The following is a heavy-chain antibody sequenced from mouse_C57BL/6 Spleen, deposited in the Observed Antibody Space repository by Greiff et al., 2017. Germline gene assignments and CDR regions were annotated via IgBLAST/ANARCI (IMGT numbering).Heavy chain of an antibody. V-gene: IGHV1-81*01. CDR3: ARWDDYGNWYFDV. CDR2: IYPRSGNT. CDR1: GYTFTSYG. J-gene: IGHJ1*03. D-gene: IGHD2-4*01. Sequence: QVQLQQSGAELARPGASVKLSCKASGYTFTSYGISWVKQRTGQGLEWIGEIYPRSGNTYYTEKFKGKATLTADKSSSTAYMELRSLTSEDSAVYFCARWDDYGNWYFDVWGTGTTVTVSS.